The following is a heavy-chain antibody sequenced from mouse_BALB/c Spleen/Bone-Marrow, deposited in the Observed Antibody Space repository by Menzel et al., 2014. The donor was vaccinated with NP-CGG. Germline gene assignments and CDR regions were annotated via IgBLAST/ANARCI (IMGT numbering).Heavy chain of an antibody. CDR3: ARIYYYGRDY. CDR1: GYTFTNYW. Sequence: VQLQQSGAELAKPGASVKMSCKASGYTFTNYWMHWVKQRPGQGLEWIGYINPSTGYTEYNQKFKDKATLTADKSSSTAYMQLSSLTSEDSAVYYCARIYYYGRDYWGQGTTLTVPS. V-gene: IGHV1-7*01. J-gene: IGHJ2*01. D-gene: IGHD1-1*01. CDR2: INPSTGYT.